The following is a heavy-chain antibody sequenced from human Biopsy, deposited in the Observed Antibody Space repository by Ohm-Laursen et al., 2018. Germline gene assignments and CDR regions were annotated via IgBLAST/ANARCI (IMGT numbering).Heavy chain of an antibody. J-gene: IGHJ4*02. CDR3: ASGPRGFRH. Sequence: SLRLSCSASAFNFSSYWMHWVRQVPGKGPAWVSRIDSDGNTTRYADAVQGRFRISRDNAKDTLYLQMNSLRADNTAVYYCASGPRGFRHWGRGTLVTVSS. V-gene: IGHV3-74*01. CDR2: IDSDGNTT. CDR1: AFNFSSYW. D-gene: IGHD3/OR15-3a*01.